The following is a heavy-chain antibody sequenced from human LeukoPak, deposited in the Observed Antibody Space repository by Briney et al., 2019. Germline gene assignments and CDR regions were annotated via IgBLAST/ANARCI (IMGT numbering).Heavy chain of an antibody. Sequence: PGGSLRLSCAPSGFTFSSYAMSWVRQAPGKGLEWVSAISGSGGSTYYADSVKGRFTISRDNSKNTLYLQMNSLRAEDTAVYYCAKAPGYSYGSTYFDYRGQGTLVTVSS. CDR2: ISGSGGST. D-gene: IGHD5-18*01. CDR1: GFTFSSYA. J-gene: IGHJ4*02. V-gene: IGHV3-23*01. CDR3: AKAPGYSYGSTYFDY.